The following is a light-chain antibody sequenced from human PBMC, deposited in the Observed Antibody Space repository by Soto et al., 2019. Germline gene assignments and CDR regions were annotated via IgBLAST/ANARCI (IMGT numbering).Light chain of an antibody. CDR3: QQSYSTPYT. V-gene: IGKV1-39*01. CDR2: AAS. CDR1: QSIRSY. J-gene: IGKJ2*01. Sequence: DIQMTQSPSSLSAFVGDRVTITCRASQSIRSYLNWYQQKPGKAPNLLIYAASSLQSGVPSRFSGSASGTDFTLTISSLQPEDCATYYCQQSYSTPYTFGQGPKVDIK.